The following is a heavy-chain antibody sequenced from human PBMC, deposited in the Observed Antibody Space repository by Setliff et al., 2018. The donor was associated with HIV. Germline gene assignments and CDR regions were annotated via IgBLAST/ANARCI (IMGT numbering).Heavy chain of an antibody. Sequence: TLSLTCTVSGGSISSSSYYWGWIRQPPGKGLEWIGTIYYSGNTYYNPPLKSRVSISVDTSKNQISLKLSSVTAADTAVYYCASHLPPYSGNFDYWGHGTLVTVSS. J-gene: IGHJ4*01. V-gene: IGHV4-39*01. CDR2: IYYSGNT. CDR1: GGSISSSSYY. D-gene: IGHD1-26*01. CDR3: ASHLPPYSGNFDY.